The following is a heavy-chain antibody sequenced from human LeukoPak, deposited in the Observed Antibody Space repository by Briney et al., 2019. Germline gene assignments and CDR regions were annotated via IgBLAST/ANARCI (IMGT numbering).Heavy chain of an antibody. J-gene: IGHJ4*02. CDR2: INKDGSDK. D-gene: IGHD2-8*02. V-gene: IGHV3-7*02. Sequence: GGSLSLFCAASGFPFSVCWELCLPQAPGKALEWVANINKDGSDKYYIDSVTGRISISRDNAKNSLSLKMNSVRVDDTAVYYCARNQHWSRDIWGQGILVTVSS. CDR3: ARNQHWSRDI. CDR1: GFPFSVCW.